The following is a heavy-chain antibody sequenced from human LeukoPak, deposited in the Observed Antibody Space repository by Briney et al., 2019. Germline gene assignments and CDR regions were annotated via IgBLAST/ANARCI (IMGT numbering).Heavy chain of an antibody. CDR1: GGSISSYY. CDR2: IYTSGST. D-gene: IGHD3-10*01. Sequence: SETLSLTCTASGGSISSYYWSWIRQPAGKGLEWIGRIYTSGSTNYNPSLKSRVTMSVDTSKNQFSLKLSSVTAADTAVYYCARDTYYYGSGSHIYDYWGQGTLVTVSS. J-gene: IGHJ4*02. V-gene: IGHV4-4*07. CDR3: ARDTYYYGSGSHIYDY.